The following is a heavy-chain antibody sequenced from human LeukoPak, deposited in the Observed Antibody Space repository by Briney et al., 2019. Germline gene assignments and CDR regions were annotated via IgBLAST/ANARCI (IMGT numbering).Heavy chain of an antibody. CDR1: GFTFSSYA. Sequence: PGGSLRLSCAASGFTFSSYAMSWVRQAPGKGLEWVSAISGSGGSTYYADSVKGRFTISRDNSKNTLYLQMNSLRAEDTAVYYCARESDYYDSSGPRRNAFDIWGQGTMVTVSS. V-gene: IGHV3-23*01. CDR2: ISGSGGST. J-gene: IGHJ3*02. CDR3: ARESDYYDSSGPRRNAFDI. D-gene: IGHD3-22*01.